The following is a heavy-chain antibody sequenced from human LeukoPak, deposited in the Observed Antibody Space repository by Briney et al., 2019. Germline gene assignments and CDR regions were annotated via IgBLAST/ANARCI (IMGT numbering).Heavy chain of an antibody. CDR3: ARDWEGLGEYWYFDL. D-gene: IGHD1-26*01. CDR1: GYTFTGYY. Sequence: ASVKVSCKASGYTFTGYYMHWVRQAPGQGLEWMGWVNPNSGGTNYAQKFQGRVTMTRDTSISTAYMELSRLRSDDTAVYYCARDWEGLGEYWYFDLWGRGTLVTVSS. J-gene: IGHJ2*01. CDR2: VNPNSGGT. V-gene: IGHV1-2*02.